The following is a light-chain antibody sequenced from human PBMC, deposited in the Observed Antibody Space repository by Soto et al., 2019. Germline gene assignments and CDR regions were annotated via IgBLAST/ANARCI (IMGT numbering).Light chain of an antibody. CDR1: PSIGRS. J-gene: IGKJ5*01. V-gene: IGKV3-15*01. Sequence: EIVMTQSPATLSVSPGERVTLSCRASPSIGRSLSWYQQKPGQAPRLLIYGAFTRPTGIPARFSGSGYGTEFTLTISGLQSEYFAVYYCQQYYDWPLTVGQGTRLEIK. CDR2: GAF. CDR3: QQYYDWPLT.